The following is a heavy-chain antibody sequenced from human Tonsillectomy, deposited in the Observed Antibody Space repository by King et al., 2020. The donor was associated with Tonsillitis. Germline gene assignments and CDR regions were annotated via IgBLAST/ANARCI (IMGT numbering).Heavy chain of an antibody. CDR1: GYTFTGYY. Sequence: QLVQSGAEVKKPGASVKVFCKASGYTFTGYYIHWVRQAPGQGLEWMGWINPNSGDTNYAQKFQGRVTMTRDTSISTAYMELSSLRSDDTAVYYCARDAVVVTPTFLLNWFDPWGQGTLVTVSS. CDR2: INPNSGDT. J-gene: IGHJ5*02. V-gene: IGHV1-2*02. CDR3: ARDAVVVTPTFLLNWFDP. D-gene: IGHD2-15*01.